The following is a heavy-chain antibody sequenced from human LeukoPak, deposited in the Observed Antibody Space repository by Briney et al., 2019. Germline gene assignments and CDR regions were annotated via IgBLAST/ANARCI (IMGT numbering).Heavy chain of an antibody. Sequence: GGSLRLSCAASGFTFSRYALHWVRQAPGKGLEWVSTISGSSSYIYYADSVKGRLSISRDNAKYSVYLQMNSLRAEDTAVYYCATELALAGTFDYWGQGTLVTVSS. J-gene: IGHJ4*02. D-gene: IGHD6-19*01. CDR2: ISGSSSYI. CDR1: GFTFSRYA. V-gene: IGHV3-21*01. CDR3: ATELALAGTFDY.